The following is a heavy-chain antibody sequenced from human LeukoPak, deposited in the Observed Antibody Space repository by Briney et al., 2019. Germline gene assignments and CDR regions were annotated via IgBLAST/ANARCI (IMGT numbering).Heavy chain of an antibody. J-gene: IGHJ4*02. CDR1: GYTFTAYY. V-gene: IGHV1-2*02. CDR3: AREVYGDYPYFDY. Sequence: ASVKVSCKASGYTFTAYYIHWVRQAPGQGLEWMGWINPNSGGTNYAQQFQDRVTMTRDTSISTAYMELSRLRADDTAVYYCAREVYGDYPYFDYWGQGTLATVSS. D-gene: IGHD4-17*01. CDR2: INPNSGGT.